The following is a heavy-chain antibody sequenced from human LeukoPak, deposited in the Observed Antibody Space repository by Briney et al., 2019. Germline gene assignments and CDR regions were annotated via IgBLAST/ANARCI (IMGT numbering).Heavy chain of an antibody. V-gene: IGHV4-59*08. CDR2: ISYSGST. CDR3: ARQADDSSSSLVYFDY. J-gene: IGHJ4*02. CDR1: SGSISSYY. Sequence: SETLSLTCTVSSGSISSYYWSWIRQPPGKGQEWIGYISYSGSTKYNPSLKSRVTISIDTSRKQFSLNLSSVTAADTAVYYCARQADDSSSSLVYFDYWGQGTLVTVSS. D-gene: IGHD6-6*01.